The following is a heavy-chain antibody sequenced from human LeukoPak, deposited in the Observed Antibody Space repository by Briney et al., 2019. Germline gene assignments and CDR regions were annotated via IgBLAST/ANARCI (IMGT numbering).Heavy chain of an antibody. V-gene: IGHV3-43*01. J-gene: IGHJ4*02. CDR2: ISWDGGST. CDR3: XXEGEPAAALDY. Sequence: GGSLRLSCAASGFTFDDYTMHWVRQAPGKGLEWVSLISWDGGSTYYADSVKGRFTISRDNSKNSLYLQMNSLRTEDTALYYXXXEGEPAAALDYWGQGTLVTVSS. D-gene: IGHD6-13*01. CDR1: GFTFDDYT.